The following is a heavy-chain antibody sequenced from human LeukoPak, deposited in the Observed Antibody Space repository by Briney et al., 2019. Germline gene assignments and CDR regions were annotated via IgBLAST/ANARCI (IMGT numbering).Heavy chain of an antibody. CDR1: GGSISSYY. Sequence: SETLSLTCTVSGGSISSYYWSWIRQPAGKGLEWIGRIYTSGSTNYNPSLKSRVTMSVDTSKNQFSLKLSSVTAADTAVYYCASSGEAAAGTDYYYYMDVWGKGTTVTVSS. D-gene: IGHD6-13*01. V-gene: IGHV4-4*07. CDR3: ASSGEAAAGTDYYYYMDV. CDR2: IYTSGST. J-gene: IGHJ6*03.